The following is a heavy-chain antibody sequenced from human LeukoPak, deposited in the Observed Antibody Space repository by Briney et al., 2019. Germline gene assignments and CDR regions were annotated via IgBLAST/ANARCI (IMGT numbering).Heavy chain of an antibody. CDR2: IYYSGST. CDR3: ARDRRYSSGWNDAFDI. J-gene: IGHJ3*02. Sequence: PSETLSLTCTVSGGSISSYYWSWIRQPPGKGLEWIGYIYYSGSTNYNPSLKSRVTISVDTSKNQFSLKLSSVTAVDTAVYYCARDRRYSSGWNDAFDIWGQGTMVTASS. D-gene: IGHD6-19*01. V-gene: IGHV4-59*01. CDR1: GGSISSYY.